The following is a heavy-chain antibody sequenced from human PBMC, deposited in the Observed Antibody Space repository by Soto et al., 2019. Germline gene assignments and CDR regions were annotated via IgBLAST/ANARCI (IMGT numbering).Heavy chain of an antibody. D-gene: IGHD2-2*01. V-gene: IGHV3-15*07. Sequence: AGGALRLSFAASGFTFSNACMNWVLQAPGKGLEWVGRIKSKTDGGTKDYDAQVKGRFTISRDDSKNTMYMQMNSLKNEDKDVYYCTKEWYRRTNEYWGQGTLVTV. J-gene: IGHJ4*02. CDR3: TKEWYRRTNEY. CDR2: IKSKTDGGTK. CDR1: GFTFSNAC.